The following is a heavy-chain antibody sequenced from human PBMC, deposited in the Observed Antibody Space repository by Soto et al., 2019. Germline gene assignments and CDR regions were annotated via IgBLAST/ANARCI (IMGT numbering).Heavy chain of an antibody. Sequence: GGSLRLSCAASGFTFSSYAMSWVRQAPGKGLEWVSAISGSGGSTYYADSVKGRFTISRDNSKNTLYLQMNSLRAEDTAVYYCARVIYDFWSGSHTDNWFDPWGQGTLVTVSS. V-gene: IGHV3-23*01. CDR1: GFTFSSYA. CDR2: ISGSGGST. D-gene: IGHD3-3*01. CDR3: ARVIYDFWSGSHTDNWFDP. J-gene: IGHJ5*02.